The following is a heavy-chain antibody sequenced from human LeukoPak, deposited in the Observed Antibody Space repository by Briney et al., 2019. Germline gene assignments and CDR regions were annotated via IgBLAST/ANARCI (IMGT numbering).Heavy chain of an antibody. Sequence: GGSLRLSCAASGFTFSSYDMTWVRQAPGRGLEWVSSIRPSGDNTYYGDSVKGRFTISRDNSRDTLYLQMNSLRAEDTAVYYCAKLYSSSWYTYYYYYYMDVWGKGTTVTISS. J-gene: IGHJ6*03. CDR3: AKLYSSSWYTYYYYYYMDV. V-gene: IGHV3-23*01. CDR2: IRPSGDNT. D-gene: IGHD6-13*01. CDR1: GFTFSSYD.